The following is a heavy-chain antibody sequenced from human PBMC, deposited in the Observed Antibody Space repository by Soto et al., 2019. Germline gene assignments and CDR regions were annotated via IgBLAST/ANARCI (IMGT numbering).Heavy chain of an antibody. J-gene: IGHJ6*02. Sequence: QVQLVESGGGVVQPGRSLRLSCAASGFTFSRYAMHWVRQAPGKGLEWVTVISYDGSNKYYADSVRGRFTISRDNSKKTVSLQMNSLRAEDTAVYYCARETDGMAVWGQGTTVTVS. CDR2: ISYDGSNK. CDR1: GFTFSRYA. V-gene: IGHV3-30-3*01. CDR3: ARETDGMAV.